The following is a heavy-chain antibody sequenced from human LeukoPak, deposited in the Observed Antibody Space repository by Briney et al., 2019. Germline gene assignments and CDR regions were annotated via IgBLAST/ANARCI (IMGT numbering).Heavy chain of an antibody. CDR3: VRANHFDY. J-gene: IGHJ4*02. CDR1: GGSISSYY. CDR2: IYYSGST. V-gene: IGHV4-59*01. Sequence: PPETLSLTCTVSGGSISSYYWSWFRQPPGKGLEWIGDIYYSGSTNYNPSLKSRVTISVDTSKNQFSLKLTSVTAADTAVYFCVRANHFDYWGQGTLVTVSS.